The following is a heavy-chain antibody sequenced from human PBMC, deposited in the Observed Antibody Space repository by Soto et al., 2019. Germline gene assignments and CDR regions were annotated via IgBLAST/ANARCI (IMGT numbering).Heavy chain of an antibody. V-gene: IGHV3-30-3*01. CDR3: ARDRTIYFSYAMDV. CDR1: GFTFSDYA. D-gene: IGHD3-10*01. CDR2: ISYDGNNQ. J-gene: IGHJ6*02. Sequence: QVQLVESGGGVVQPGRSLRLSCAASGFTFSDYAIHWVRQAPGKGLEWVAVISYDGNNQYYADSVKGRFTISRDNSKNTLYLQLNSLGAEDTAVYYCARDRTIYFSYAMDVWGQGTTVIVSS.